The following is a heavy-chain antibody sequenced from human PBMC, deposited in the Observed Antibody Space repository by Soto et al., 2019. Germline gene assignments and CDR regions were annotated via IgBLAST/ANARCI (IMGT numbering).Heavy chain of an antibody. CDR1: GGSISSYY. V-gene: IGHV4-59*01. D-gene: IGHD3-10*01. CDR3: ARGGGGYYGSGQNWFDP. J-gene: IGHJ5*02. CDR2: IYYSGST. Sequence: SETLSLTCTVSGGSISSYYWSWIRQPPGKGLEWIGYIYYSGSTNYNPSLKSRVTISVDTSKNQFSLKLSSVTAADTAVYYCARGGGGYYGSGQNWFDPWGQGTLVTVSS.